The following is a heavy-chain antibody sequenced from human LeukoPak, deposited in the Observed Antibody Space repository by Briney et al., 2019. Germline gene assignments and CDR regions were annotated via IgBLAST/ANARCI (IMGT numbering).Heavy chain of an antibody. CDR2: MNPNSGNT. J-gene: IGHJ6*02. V-gene: IGHV1-8*01. CDR3: ATYSNSWYNGMDV. Sequence: ASVKVSCKAFGYTLTSYDINWVRQATGQGLEWMGWMNPNSGNTGYAQKFQGRVTVTRNTSISTAYMELSSLRSEDTAVYYCATYSNSWYNGMDVWGQGTTVTVSS. CDR1: GYTLTSYD. D-gene: IGHD6-13*01.